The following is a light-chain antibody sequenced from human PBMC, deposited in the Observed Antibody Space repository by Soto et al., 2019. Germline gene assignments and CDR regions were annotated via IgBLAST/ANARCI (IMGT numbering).Light chain of an antibody. CDR1: SSNIGNNY. CDR2: DNN. Sequence: QSVLTQPPSVSAAPGQKVTISCSGYSSNIGNNYVSWYQQLPGTAPKLLIYDNNKRPSGIPDRFSGSKSGTSATLGITGLQTGDEVDYYCGTWDSSLSEGVFGGGTKLTVL. V-gene: IGLV1-51*01. CDR3: GTWDSSLSEGV. J-gene: IGLJ3*02.